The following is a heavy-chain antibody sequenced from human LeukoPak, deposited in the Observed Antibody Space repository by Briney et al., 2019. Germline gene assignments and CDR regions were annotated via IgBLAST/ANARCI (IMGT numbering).Heavy chain of an antibody. Sequence: GASVKVSCKASGYTFITYGINWVRQAPGQGLEWMGWISPYDGSTNFAQNFQGRVTMTTDTITNTAFMELRSLRFEDPAVYYCARDKAPRYTYGLGHWGQGTLVTVSS. CDR2: ISPYDGST. J-gene: IGHJ4*02. V-gene: IGHV1-18*01. CDR3: ARDKAPRYTYGLGH. CDR1: GYTFITYG. D-gene: IGHD5-18*01.